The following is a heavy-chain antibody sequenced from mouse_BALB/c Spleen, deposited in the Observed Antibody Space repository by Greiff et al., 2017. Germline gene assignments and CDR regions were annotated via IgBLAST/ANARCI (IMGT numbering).Heavy chain of an antibody. CDR1: GFNIKDYY. CDR3: NYGNYYAMDY. J-gene: IGHJ4*01. Sequence: EVKLMESGAELVRSGASVKLSCTASGFNIKDYYMHWVKQRPEQGLEWIGWIDPENGDTEYAPKFQGKATMTADTSSNTAYLQLSSLTSEDTAVYYCNYGNYYAMDYWGQGTSVTVSS. CDR2: IDPENGDT. D-gene: IGHD2-1*01. V-gene: IGHV14-4*02.